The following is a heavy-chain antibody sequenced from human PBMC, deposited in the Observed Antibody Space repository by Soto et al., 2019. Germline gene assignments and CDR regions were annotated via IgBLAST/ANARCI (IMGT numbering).Heavy chain of an antibody. Sequence: AASVKVSCKASGYPFTSYGISWVRQAPGQGLEWMGWISAYNGNTNYAQKLQGRVTMTTDTSTSTAYMELRSLRSDDTAVYYCARDRYTRYCSSKSCYSLAFDLWGQGTMLTVSS. CDR3: ARDRYTRYCSSKSCYSLAFDL. CDR2: ISAYNGNT. CDR1: GYPFTSYG. D-gene: IGHD2-2*01. V-gene: IGHV1-18*01. J-gene: IGHJ3*01.